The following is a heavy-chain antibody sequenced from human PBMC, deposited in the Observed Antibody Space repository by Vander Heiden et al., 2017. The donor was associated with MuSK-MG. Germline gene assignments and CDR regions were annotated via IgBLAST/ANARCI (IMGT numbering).Heavy chain of an antibody. V-gene: IGHV3-9*01. J-gene: IGHJ4*02. CDR3: AKDNGMAL. CDR2: ISWNRGSI. Sequence: EVQLVASGGGLVQPGRSLRLSGAASGFTFDDYAMHWVRQAPGKGLEWVSGISWNRGSIGYADSVKGRFTISRDNAKNSLYLQMNSLRAEDTALYYCAKDNGMALWGQGTLVTVSS. D-gene: IGHD6-13*01. CDR1: GFTFDDYA.